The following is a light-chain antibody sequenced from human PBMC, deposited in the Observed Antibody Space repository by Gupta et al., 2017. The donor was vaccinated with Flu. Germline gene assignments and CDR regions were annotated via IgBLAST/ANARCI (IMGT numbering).Light chain of an antibody. V-gene: IGKV4-1*01. CDR2: CES. J-gene: IGKJ4*01. CDR3: HQHYTIPLT. CDR1: QSVLSTSNNKDY. Sequence: SLGEKATFKCKASQSVLSTSNNKDYVAWHQQKPGHPPKLLVSCESNRQFGVPYRFSGTGSGTDFTLTISRLQAEDVAVYYCHQHYTIPLTFGGGTKVEIK.